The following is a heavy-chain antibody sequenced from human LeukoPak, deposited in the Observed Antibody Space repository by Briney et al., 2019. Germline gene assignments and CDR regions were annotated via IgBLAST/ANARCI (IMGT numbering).Heavy chain of an antibody. CDR3: ASNFRNYYYGMDV. Sequence: SETLSLTCSASGGSISSYYWTWIRQPPGKGLEWIGYIYYSGSTNYNPSLKSRVTISVDTSKNQFSLKLSSVTAADTAVYYCASNFRNYYYGMDVWGQGTTVTVSS. CDR2: IYYSGST. V-gene: IGHV4-59*08. CDR1: GGSISSYY. D-gene: IGHD3-3*01. J-gene: IGHJ6*02.